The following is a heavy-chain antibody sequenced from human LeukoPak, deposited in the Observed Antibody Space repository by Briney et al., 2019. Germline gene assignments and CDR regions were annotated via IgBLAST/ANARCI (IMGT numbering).Heavy chain of an antibody. CDR3: ATSFLRFPEN. J-gene: IGHJ4*02. CDR1: GFIFSSYN. Sequence: GGSLRLSCAASGFIFSSYNMNWVRQAPGKGLEWVSSISSSSSYIYYADTVKGRFTISRDNAKNSLYLQMNSLRADDTAVYYCATSFLRFPENWGQGTLVTVSS. D-gene: IGHD5/OR15-5a*01. V-gene: IGHV3-21*06. CDR2: ISSSSSYI.